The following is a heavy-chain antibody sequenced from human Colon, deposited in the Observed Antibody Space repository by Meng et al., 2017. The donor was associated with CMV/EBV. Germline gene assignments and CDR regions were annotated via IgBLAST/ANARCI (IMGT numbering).Heavy chain of an antibody. V-gene: IGHV3-23*03. Sequence: GESLKISCAASGFTFDDYYMHWVRQAPGKGLEWVSIIYSGSTTTLYADSVKGRFSISTDSSNNTLYLQMSSLRDEDTAVYYCAREGYFRGFVNWGQGTLVTVSS. CDR2: IYSGSTTT. J-gene: IGHJ4*02. D-gene: IGHD1-26*01. CDR3: AREGYFRGFVN. CDR1: GFTFDDYY.